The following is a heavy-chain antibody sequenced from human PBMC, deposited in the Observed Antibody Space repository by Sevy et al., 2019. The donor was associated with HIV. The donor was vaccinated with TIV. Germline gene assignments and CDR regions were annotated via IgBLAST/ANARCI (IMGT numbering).Heavy chain of an antibody. CDR2: ISYDGNYK. J-gene: IGHJ4*02. Sequence: GGSLRLSCAASGFTFSNYGMHWVRQAPGKGLEWVAVISYDGNYKYYADSVKGRFTISRDNARNLVFLQMSSLRVDDSALYYCVKAIAKDGSFWGQGTLVTVSS. V-gene: IGHV3-30*18. CDR1: GFTFSNYG. CDR3: VKAIAKDGSF. D-gene: IGHD6-13*01.